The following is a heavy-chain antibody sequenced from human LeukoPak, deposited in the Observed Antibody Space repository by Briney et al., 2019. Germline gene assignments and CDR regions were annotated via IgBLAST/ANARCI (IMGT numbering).Heavy chain of an antibody. Sequence: GGSLRLSCTASGFTFSGSAMHWVRQASGKGLEWVGRIRTKANNYATVYAASVKGRFTISRDDSKNTAYLQMNSLKTEDTAVYYCSSGLSVRRSNNTPVDYWGQGTLVTVSS. CDR3: SSGLSVRRSNNTPVDY. J-gene: IGHJ4*02. V-gene: IGHV3-73*01. CDR2: IRTKANNYAT. CDR1: GFTFSGSA. D-gene: IGHD1-1*01.